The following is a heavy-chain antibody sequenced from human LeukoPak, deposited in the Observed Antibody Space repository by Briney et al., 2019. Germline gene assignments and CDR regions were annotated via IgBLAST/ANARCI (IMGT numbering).Heavy chain of an antibody. D-gene: IGHD6-13*01. Sequence: SETPSLTCTVSGGSISSYYWSWIRQPPGKGLEWIGYIYYSGSTNYNPSLKSRVTISVDTSKNQFSLKLSSVTAADTAVYYCASTIIAAAGIFDYWGQGTLVTVSS. V-gene: IGHV4-59*08. CDR3: ASTIIAAAGIFDY. CDR1: GGSISSYY. J-gene: IGHJ4*02. CDR2: IYYSGST.